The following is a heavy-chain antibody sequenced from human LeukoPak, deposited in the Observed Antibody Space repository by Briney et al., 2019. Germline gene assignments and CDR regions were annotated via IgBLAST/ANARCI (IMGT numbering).Heavy chain of an antibody. Sequence: GESLKISCNGSGYXFTIYWIGWVRPMPGKGLEWMGVIYPGDSDTRYSPCFQGQVTISVDKSNSTAYLQWSSLKASDTAMYYCARRDYTSGRTYFHHWGQGSLVTVSS. J-gene: IGHJ1*01. D-gene: IGHD6-19*01. CDR3: ARRDYTSGRTYFHH. CDR2: IYPGDSDT. V-gene: IGHV5-51*01. CDR1: GYXFTIYW.